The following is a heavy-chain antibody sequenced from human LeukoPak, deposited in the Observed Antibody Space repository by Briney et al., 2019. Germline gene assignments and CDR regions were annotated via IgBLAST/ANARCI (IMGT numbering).Heavy chain of an antibody. CDR3: ARGINWFDS. Sequence: ASVKVSCKSPGYTSTDFYMHWVRQAPGQGLEWMGWIDPNSGGTDYEQRFQGRVTMTRDTSISTAYMELSDLTSDDTAVYYCARGINWFDSWGPGNPGHRLL. CDR1: GYTSTDFY. J-gene: IGHJ5*01. V-gene: IGHV1-2*02. D-gene: IGHD3-10*01. CDR2: IDPNSGGT.